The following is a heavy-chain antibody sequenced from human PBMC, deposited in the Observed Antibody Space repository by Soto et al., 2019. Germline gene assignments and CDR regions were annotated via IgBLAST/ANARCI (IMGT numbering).Heavy chain of an antibody. J-gene: IGHJ5*02. V-gene: IGHV3-30*18. Sequence: QVQLVESGGGVVQPGRSLRLSCAASGFTFSSYGMHWVRQAPGKGLEWVAVISYDGSNKYYADSVKGRFTISRDNSKNTLYLQMNSLRAEDTAVYYCAKDQYSSSSAGTLDPWGQGTLVTVSS. CDR2: ISYDGSNK. CDR1: GFTFSSYG. D-gene: IGHD6-6*01. CDR3: AKDQYSSSSAGTLDP.